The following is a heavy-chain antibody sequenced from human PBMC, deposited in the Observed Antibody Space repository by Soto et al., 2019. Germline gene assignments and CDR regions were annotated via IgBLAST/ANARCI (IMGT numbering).Heavy chain of an antibody. D-gene: IGHD6-6*01. CDR1: GFTFSLYA. V-gene: IGHV3-23*01. CDR2: IRGGGTST. Sequence: GGSLRLSCAASGFTFSLYAMTWVRQAPGKGLEWVSTIRGGGTSTYYTASVKGRFTISRDNSKNTLYVQINSLRAEDTAVYYCATSIAARLGWDYSNYGLDFWGQGTTVTVSS. J-gene: IGHJ6*02. CDR3: ATSIAARLGWDYSNYGLDF.